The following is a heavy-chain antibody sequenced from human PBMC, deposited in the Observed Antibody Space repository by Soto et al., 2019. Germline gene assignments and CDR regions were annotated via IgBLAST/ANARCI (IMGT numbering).Heavy chain of an antibody. J-gene: IGHJ4*02. CDR2: IYYTGTT. CDR3: ARDSGSYFLGPY. D-gene: IGHD1-26*01. Sequence: PSETLSLSCTVSGSSISNADYYWSWIRHHPGKGLEWIGYIYYTGTTYYSPSLESRVAISVDTSQNQFSLKLGAVTAADTAVYYCARDSGSYFLGPYWGRGILVTVSS. CDR1: GSSISNADYY. V-gene: IGHV4-31*02.